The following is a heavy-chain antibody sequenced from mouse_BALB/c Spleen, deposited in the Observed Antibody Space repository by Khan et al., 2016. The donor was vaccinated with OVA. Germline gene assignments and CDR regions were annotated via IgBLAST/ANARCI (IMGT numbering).Heavy chain of an antibody. J-gene: IGHJ1*01. V-gene: IGHV9-3-1*01. CDR2: INTYTGEP. CDR1: GYTFTNYG. CDR3: ARNGNYWYFDV. Sequence: QIQLVQSGPELKKPGETVKISCKASGYTFTNYGMNWVKQAPGKGVKWMGWINTYTGEPTYADDFKGRFAFSLETSASTAYLQINNLKNEDTATYCCARNGNYWYFDVWGAGTTVTVSS. D-gene: IGHD2-1*01.